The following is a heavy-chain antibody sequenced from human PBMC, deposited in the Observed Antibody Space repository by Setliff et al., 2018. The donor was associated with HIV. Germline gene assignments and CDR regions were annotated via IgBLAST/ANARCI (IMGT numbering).Heavy chain of an antibody. V-gene: IGHV4-38-2*01. D-gene: IGHD2-15*01. CDR3: AAATTLLSPRA. Sequence: LSLTCAVSGYSISSGFYWSWMRQPPGKGLEGIGSIYQSGNTNYNPSLESRLTISVDTAKNQFSLKLSSVTAADTAVYYCAAATTLLSPRAWGQGTLVTVSS. CDR1: GYSISSGFY. CDR2: IYQSGNT. J-gene: IGHJ5*02.